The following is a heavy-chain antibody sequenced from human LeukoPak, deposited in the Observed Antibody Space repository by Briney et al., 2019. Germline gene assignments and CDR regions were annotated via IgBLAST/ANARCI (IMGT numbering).Heavy chain of an antibody. J-gene: IGHJ4*02. CDR3: ARLHLDYLDY. V-gene: IGHV4-59*01. CDR2: SYYTGVT. CDR1: GGPIGDYY. Sequence: SETLSLTCTVSGGPIGDYYWSWIRQPPGKGLEWIGYSYYTGVTNYNPSLKSRVSISVDTSKKQFSLNLTSVTTADTAVYYCARLHLDYLDYWGQGAVVTVSS.